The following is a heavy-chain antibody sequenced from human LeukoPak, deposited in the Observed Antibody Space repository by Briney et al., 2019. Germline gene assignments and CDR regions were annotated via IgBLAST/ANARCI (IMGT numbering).Heavy chain of an antibody. Sequence: SETLSLTCTVSGGSISSYYWSWIRQPPGKGLEWIGYIYYSGSTNYNPSLKSRVTISVDTSKNQFSLKLSSVTAADTAVYYCAIMDIEANLDAFDIWGQGTMVTVSS. V-gene: IGHV4-59*01. CDR1: GGSISSYY. CDR2: IYYSGST. CDR3: AIMDIEANLDAFDI. J-gene: IGHJ3*02. D-gene: IGHD5-12*01.